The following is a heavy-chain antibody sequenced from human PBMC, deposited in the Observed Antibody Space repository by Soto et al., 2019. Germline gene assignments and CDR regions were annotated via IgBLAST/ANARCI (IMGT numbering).Heavy chain of an antibody. J-gene: IGHJ6*03. CDR3: ARDLDYYGSGTYYYYMDV. V-gene: IGHV4-59*01. CDR2: IHYSGST. CDR1: GGSISNYF. D-gene: IGHD3-10*01. Sequence: SETLSLTCTASGGSISNYFWSWIRQPPGKGLEWIGYIHYSGSTNYNPSLKSRVTISVDTSKNQFSLKLSSVTAADTAVYYCARDLDYYGSGTYYYYMDVWGKGTTVTVSS.